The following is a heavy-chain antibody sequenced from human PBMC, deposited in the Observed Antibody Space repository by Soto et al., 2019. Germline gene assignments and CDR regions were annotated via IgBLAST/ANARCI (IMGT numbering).Heavy chain of an antibody. CDR3: TTAYYGSGSYYNPTFDY. CDR1: GFTFSNAW. D-gene: IGHD3-10*01. CDR2: IKSKTDGGTT. Sequence: GGSLRLSCAASGFTFSNAWMSWVRQAPGKGLEWVGRIKSKTDGGTTDYAAPVKGRFTISRDDSKNTLYLKMNSLKTEDTAVYYCTTAYYGSGSYYNPTFDYWGQGTLVTVSS. J-gene: IGHJ4*02. V-gene: IGHV3-15*01.